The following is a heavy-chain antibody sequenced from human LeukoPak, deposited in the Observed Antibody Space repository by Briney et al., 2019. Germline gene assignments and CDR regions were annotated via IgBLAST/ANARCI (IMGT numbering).Heavy chain of an antibody. D-gene: IGHD2-15*01. Sequence: ASVKVSCKASGYTFTGYYMHWVRQAPGQGLEWMGWINPNSGGTKYAQKFQGRVTMTRDTSISTAYMELSRLRSDDTAVYYCARDRGVDYCSGGSCSHYYYYMDVWGKGTTVTISS. CDR3: ARDRGVDYCSGGSCSHYYYYMDV. CDR1: GYTFTGYY. J-gene: IGHJ6*03. V-gene: IGHV1-2*02. CDR2: INPNSGGT.